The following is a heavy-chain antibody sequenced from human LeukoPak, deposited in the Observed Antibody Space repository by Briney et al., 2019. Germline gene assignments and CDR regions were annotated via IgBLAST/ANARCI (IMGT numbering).Heavy chain of an antibody. D-gene: IGHD1-14*01. CDR3: AAGHRWFDP. V-gene: IGHV3-64*01. CDR1: GFTFSSYA. Sequence: GGSLRLSCAASGFTFSSYAMHWVRQAPGKGLEYVSAISSNGGSTYYANSVKGRFTISRDNSKNTLYLQMNSLRAEDTAVYYCAAGHRWFDPWGQGTLVTVSS. CDR2: ISSNGGST. J-gene: IGHJ5*02.